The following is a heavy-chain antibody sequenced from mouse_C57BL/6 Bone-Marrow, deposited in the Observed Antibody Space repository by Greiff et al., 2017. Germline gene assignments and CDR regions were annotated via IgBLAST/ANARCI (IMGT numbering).Heavy chain of an antibody. CDR3: ERGPMEY. CDR1: GFTFSSYA. Sequence: EVQGVESGGGLVKPGGSLKLSCAASGFTFSSYAMSWVRQTPDKRLEWVATISDGGSYTSYPDNVKGRFTIFRDNAKTNLYLHMSHWKSENTAMSYCERGPMEYWGQGTSVTVSS. J-gene: IGHJ4*01. V-gene: IGHV5-4*01. CDR2: ISDGGSYT.